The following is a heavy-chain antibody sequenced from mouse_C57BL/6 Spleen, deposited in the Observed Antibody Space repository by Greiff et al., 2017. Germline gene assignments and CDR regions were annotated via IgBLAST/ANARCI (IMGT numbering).Heavy chain of an antibody. V-gene: IGHV3-6*01. D-gene: IGHD2-2*01. Sequence: EVKLQESGPGLVKPSQSLSFTCSVTGYSITSGYYWNWIRQFPGNKLECVGYISYDGSNTYNPSLQNRISIAREPSKTPFFLKLNSVTTENTATYYSTREDYGYGLDYWGQGTTLTVSS. CDR2: ISYDGSN. CDR1: GYSITSGYY. J-gene: IGHJ2*01. CDR3: TREDYGYGLDY.